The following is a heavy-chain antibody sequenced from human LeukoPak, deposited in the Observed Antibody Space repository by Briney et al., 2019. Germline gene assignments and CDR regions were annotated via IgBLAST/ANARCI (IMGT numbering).Heavy chain of an antibody. Sequence: SVKFSCNASRVTFSSYAISWVRQATGQGLEWRGGIIPIFDTANYAQKLQGRVTITADKSTSTAYMELSSLRSEDTAVYYCAKESDIVVVPAGNWFDPWGQGTLVTVSS. J-gene: IGHJ5*02. CDR3: AKESDIVVVPAGNWFDP. D-gene: IGHD2-2*01. CDR1: RVTFSSYA. V-gene: IGHV1-69*06. CDR2: IIPIFDTA.